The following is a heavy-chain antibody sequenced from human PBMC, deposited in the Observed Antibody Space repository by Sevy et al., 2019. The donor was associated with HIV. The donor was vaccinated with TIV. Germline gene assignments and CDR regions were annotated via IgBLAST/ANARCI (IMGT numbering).Heavy chain of an antibody. CDR2: IYSGGST. CDR1: GFTVSSNY. V-gene: IGHV3-53*01. J-gene: IGHJ4*02. CDR3: ASHSSGWYYSDY. D-gene: IGHD6-19*01. Sequence: GGSLRLSCAASGFTVSSNYMSWVRQAPGKGLEWVSVIYSGGSTYYADSVKGRFTISRDNSKNTLYLQMNSLRAEDTAVYYCASHSSGWYYSDYWGQGTLVTVSS.